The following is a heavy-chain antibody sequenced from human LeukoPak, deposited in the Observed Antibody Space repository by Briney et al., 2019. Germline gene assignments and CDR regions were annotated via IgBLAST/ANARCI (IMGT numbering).Heavy chain of an antibody. CDR3: ARDHPGATFFVY. V-gene: IGHV3-7*01. D-gene: IGHD1-26*01. CDR1: GFAFSSYW. CDR2: IKQDGNEK. J-gene: IGHJ4*02. Sequence: GGSLRLSCAASGFAFSSYWMSWVRQAPGKGLEWVANIKQDGNEKYYVDSVKGRFTISRDNAKNSLYLQMNSLRAEDTAVYYCARDHPGATFFVYWGQGTLVTVSS.